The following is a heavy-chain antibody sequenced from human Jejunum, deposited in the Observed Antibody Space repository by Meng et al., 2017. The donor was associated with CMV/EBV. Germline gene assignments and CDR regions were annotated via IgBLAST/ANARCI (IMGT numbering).Heavy chain of an antibody. CDR1: GFTLSDYW. D-gene: IGHD4-23*01. CDR3: ARVVKGGNYLDY. J-gene: IGHJ4*02. CDR2: IKQDGSEQ. V-gene: IGHV3-7*01. Sequence: TSGFTLSDYWMTWLRHVPGRGLEWVATIKQDGSEQDYRDSVKGRFTISRDNAKNSLYLQMNSLRAEDTAVYYCARVVKGGNYLDYWGQGTLVTVSS.